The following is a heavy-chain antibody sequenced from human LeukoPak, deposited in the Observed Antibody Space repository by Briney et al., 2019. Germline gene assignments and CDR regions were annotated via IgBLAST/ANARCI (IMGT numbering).Heavy chain of an antibody. D-gene: IGHD2-2*01. CDR3: AREREVVPAAMKSIRPTWFDP. CDR1: GGTFSSYA. CDR2: IIPILGIA. V-gene: IGHV1-69*04. Sequence: SVKVSCKASGGTFSSYAISWVRQAPGQGLEWMGRIIPILGIANYAQKFQGRVTITADKSTSTAYMELSSLRSEDTAVYYCAREREVVPAAMKSIRPTWFDPWGQGTLVTVSS. J-gene: IGHJ5*02.